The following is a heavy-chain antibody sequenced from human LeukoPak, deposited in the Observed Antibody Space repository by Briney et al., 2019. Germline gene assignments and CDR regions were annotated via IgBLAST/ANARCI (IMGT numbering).Heavy chain of an antibody. D-gene: IGHD2-15*01. CDR3: AKVVGGKFTGWFDP. CDR2: ISSSGSTI. CDR1: GFTFSSYE. J-gene: IGHJ5*02. Sequence: GGSLRLSCAASGFTFSSYEMNWVRQAPGKGLEWVSYISSSGSTIYYADSVKGRFTISRDNAKNSLYLQMNSLRAEDTAVYYCAKVVGGKFTGWFDPWGQGTLVTVSS. V-gene: IGHV3-48*03.